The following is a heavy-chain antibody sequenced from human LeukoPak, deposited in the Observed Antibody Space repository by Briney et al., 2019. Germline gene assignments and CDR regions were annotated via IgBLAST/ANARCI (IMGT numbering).Heavy chain of an antibody. CDR3: ARVGSNQWLDY. V-gene: IGHV3-48*01. D-gene: IGHD6-19*01. J-gene: IGHJ4*02. CDR1: GFTLSSYS. Sequence: PGGSLRLSCAASGFTLSSYSMNWVRQAPGKGLEWVSYISGGSSTIYNADSVKGRFTISRDNAKNLLYLLMDTLRAEDTAVYYCARVGSNQWLDYWGQGTLVTVPS. CDR2: ISGGSSTI.